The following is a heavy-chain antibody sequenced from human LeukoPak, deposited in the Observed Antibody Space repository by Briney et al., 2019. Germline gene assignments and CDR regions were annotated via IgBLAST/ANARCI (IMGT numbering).Heavy chain of an antibody. CDR3: ARVLGGHTNGLDY. D-gene: IGHD2-8*01. CDR2: ISSNGRST. Sequence: GGSPRLSCVASGFTFSSYAMHWVRQAPGKGLEYVSAISSNGRSTYYANSVKGRFTISRDNSKNTLYLQMGSLRTEDMAVYYCARVLGGHTNGLDYWGQGTLVTVSS. V-gene: IGHV3-64*01. J-gene: IGHJ4*02. CDR1: GFTFSSYA.